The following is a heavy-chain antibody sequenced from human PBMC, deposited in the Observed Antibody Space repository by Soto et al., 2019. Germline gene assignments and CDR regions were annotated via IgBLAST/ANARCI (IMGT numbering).Heavy chain of an antibody. Sequence: GGSLRLSCAASGFTFRNYAMHWVRQAPGKGLEWVAVISYDGSNKYYADSVKGRFTISRDNSKNTLYLQMNSLRAEDTAVYYCAKGVGGIQLWLHWFDPWGQGTLVTVSS. CDR2: ISYDGSNK. CDR1: GFTFRNYA. J-gene: IGHJ5*02. CDR3: AKGVGGIQLWLHWFDP. D-gene: IGHD5-18*01. V-gene: IGHV3-30-3*01.